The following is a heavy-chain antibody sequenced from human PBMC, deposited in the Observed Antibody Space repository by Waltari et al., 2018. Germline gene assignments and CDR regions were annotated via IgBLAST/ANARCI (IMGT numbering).Heavy chain of an antibody. CDR3: ASVDDSSGYYYFDY. CDR2: IFPNFGRA. V-gene: IGHV1-69*12. Sequence: VKLVQSGAEVKKLGSSVKVSCKAFGVSFSRYAISWVRQAPGQGLEGMGGIFPNFGRANSARKFQGRVTITADECTSTAYMELSSLRSEDTAVYYCASVDDSSGYYYFDYWGQGTLVTVSS. CDR1: GVSFSRYA. J-gene: IGHJ4*02. D-gene: IGHD3-22*01.